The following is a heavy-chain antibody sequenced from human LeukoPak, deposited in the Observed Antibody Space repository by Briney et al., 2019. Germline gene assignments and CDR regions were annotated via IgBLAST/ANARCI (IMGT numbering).Heavy chain of an antibody. Sequence: GGSLRLSCAASGFTFSDYYMSWIRQAPGKGLEWVSYISSSGSTIYYADSVKGRFTISRDNAKNSLYLQMNSLRAEDTAVYYCARVRNYYNSSGYHRFPYWGQETLVTVS. V-gene: IGHV3-11*04. CDR1: GFTFSDYY. J-gene: IGHJ4*02. D-gene: IGHD3-22*01. CDR3: ARVRNYYNSSGYHRFPY. CDR2: ISSSGSTI.